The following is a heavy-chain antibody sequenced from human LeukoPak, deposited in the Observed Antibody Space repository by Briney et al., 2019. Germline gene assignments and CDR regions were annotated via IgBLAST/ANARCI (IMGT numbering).Heavy chain of an antibody. CDR1: GFTFSTYT. CDR3: ARGEDSYGPLDYYYYMDV. J-gene: IGHJ6*03. V-gene: IGHV3-21*01. D-gene: IGHD5-18*01. Sequence: PGGSLRLSCAASGFTFSTYTMTWVRQAPGKGLEWVSGISGTLPSSGGTYHADSVKGRFTISRDNAKNSLYLQVNSLRAEDTAVYYCARGEDSYGPLDYYYYMDVWGKGTTVTVSS. CDR2: ISGTLPSSGGT.